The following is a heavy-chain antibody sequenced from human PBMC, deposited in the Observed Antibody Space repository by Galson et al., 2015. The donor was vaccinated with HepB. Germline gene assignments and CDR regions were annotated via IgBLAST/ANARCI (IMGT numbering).Heavy chain of an antibody. CDR3: ARLLFSSRYCSCTSCAYYYMDV. CDR2: IDPSDSYT. V-gene: IGHV5-10-1*01. D-gene: IGHD2-2*01. Sequence: QSGAEVKKPGESLRISCKGSGYSFTSYWISWVRQMPGKGLEWMGRIDPSDSYTNYSPSFQGHVTISADKSISTAYLQWSSLKASDTAMYYCARLLFSSRYCSCTSCAYYYMDVWGKGTTVTVSS. CDR1: GYSFTSYW. J-gene: IGHJ6*03.